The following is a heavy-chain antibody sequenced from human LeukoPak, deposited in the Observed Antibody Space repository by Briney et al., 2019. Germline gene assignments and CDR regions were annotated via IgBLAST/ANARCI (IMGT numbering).Heavy chain of an antibody. CDR1: GFSLSTSGVG. CDR3: AHRLGLWFREY. J-gene: IGHJ4*02. V-gene: IGHV2-5*02. CDR2: IYWDDDK. D-gene: IGHD3-10*01. Sequence: SGPTLVQPTQTPTLTCNFSGFSLSTSGVGVGWIRQPPGKALEWLALIYWDDDKRYSPSLKSRLTITKDTSKNQVVLTMTNMDRVDTATYYCAHRLGLWFREYWGQGTLVTVSS.